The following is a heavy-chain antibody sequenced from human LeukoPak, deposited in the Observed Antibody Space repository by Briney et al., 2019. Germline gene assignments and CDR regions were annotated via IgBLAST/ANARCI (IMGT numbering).Heavy chain of an antibody. V-gene: IGHV3-30*04. CDR2: ISYDGSDK. J-gene: IGHJ4*02. D-gene: IGHD6-19*01. CDR1: GFTFSSYA. CDR3: ARAVYRSGGYYFDY. Sequence: GGSLRLSCAASGFTFSSYAMQWVRQAPGKGLEWVAVISYDGSDKNYADSVKGRFTISRDNSMDTLYLQMNSMRAEDTAVYYCARAVYRSGGYYFDYWGQGILVTVSS.